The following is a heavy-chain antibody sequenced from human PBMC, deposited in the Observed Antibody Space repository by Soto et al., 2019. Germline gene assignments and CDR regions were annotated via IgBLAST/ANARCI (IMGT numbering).Heavy chain of an antibody. CDR1: GGSISSYY. CDR3: ARGAPGVGSCRSTSCYDGAFDI. D-gene: IGHD2-2*01. Sequence: QVQLQESGPGLVKPSETLSLTCTVSGGSISSYYWSWIRQPPGKGLEWIGYIYYSGSTNYNPSLKSRVTISVDTTKNPFSLKLSSVTAADTAVYYCARGAPGVGSCRSTSCYDGAFDIWGQGTMVTVSS. V-gene: IGHV4-59*01. J-gene: IGHJ3*02. CDR2: IYYSGST.